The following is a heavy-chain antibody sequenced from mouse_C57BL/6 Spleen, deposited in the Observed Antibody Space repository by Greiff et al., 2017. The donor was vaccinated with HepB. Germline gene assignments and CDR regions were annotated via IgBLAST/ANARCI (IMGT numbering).Heavy chain of an antibody. V-gene: IGHV1-26*01. D-gene: IGHD2-5*01. CDR3: ARSKVLSAMDY. Sequence: EVQLQQSGPELVKPGASVKISCKASGYTFTDYYMNWVKQSHGKSLEWIGDINPNNGGTSYNQKFKGKATLTVDKSSSTAYMELRSLTSEDSAVYYCARSKVLSAMDYWGQGTSVTVSS. J-gene: IGHJ4*01. CDR2: INPNNGGT. CDR1: GYTFTDYY.